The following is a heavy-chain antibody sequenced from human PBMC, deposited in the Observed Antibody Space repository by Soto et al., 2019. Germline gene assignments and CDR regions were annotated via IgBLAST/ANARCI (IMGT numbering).Heavy chain of an antibody. CDR2: INHSGST. CDR1: GGSFSGYY. J-gene: IGHJ6*04. CDR3: ARGTRSIAAAGMGV. D-gene: IGHD6-13*01. Sequence: LETLSLTCAVYGGSFSGYYWSWIRQPPGKGLEWIGEINHSGSTNYNPSLKSRVTISVDTSKNQFSLKLSSVTAADTAVYYCARGTRSIAAAGMGVWGKGTTVTVSS. V-gene: IGHV4-34*01.